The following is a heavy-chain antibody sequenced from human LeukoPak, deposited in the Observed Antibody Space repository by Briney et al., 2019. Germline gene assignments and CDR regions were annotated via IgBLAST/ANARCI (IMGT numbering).Heavy chain of an antibody. D-gene: IGHD3-16*01. V-gene: IGHV4-61*01. Sequence: PSETLSLTCTVSGGSVSSGSYYWSWIRQPPGKGLEWIGYIYYSGSTNYNPSLKSRVTISVDTSKNQFSLKLSSVTAADTAVYYCAREIRGGFYYFDYWGRGTLVTVSS. CDR1: GGSVSSGSYY. CDR2: IYYSGST. J-gene: IGHJ4*02. CDR3: AREIRGGFYYFDY.